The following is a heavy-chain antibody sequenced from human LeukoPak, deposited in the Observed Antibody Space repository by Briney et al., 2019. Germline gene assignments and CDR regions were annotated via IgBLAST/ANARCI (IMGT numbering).Heavy chain of an antibody. CDR1: GGTFSSYA. D-gene: IGHD2-2*01. J-gene: IGHJ5*02. V-gene: IGHV1-69*13. CDR2: IIPIFGTA. Sequence: SVKVSCKASGGTFSSYAISWVRQVPGQGLEWMGGIIPIFGTANYAQKFQGRVTITADESTSTAYMELSSLRSEDTAVYYCARSCSSTSCYEGWFDPWGQGTLVTVSS. CDR3: ARSCSSTSCYEGWFDP.